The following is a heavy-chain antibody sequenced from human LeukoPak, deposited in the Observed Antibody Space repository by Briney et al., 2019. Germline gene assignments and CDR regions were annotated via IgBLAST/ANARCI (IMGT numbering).Heavy chain of an antibody. CDR3: ARTGCSSTSCYRFDP. D-gene: IGHD2-2*01. J-gene: IGHJ5*02. V-gene: IGHV5-51*01. CDR2: IYPGDSDT. CDR1: GYSFTNYW. Sequence: GESLKISCKASGYSFTNYWIGWVRQMPGKGLEWMGIIYPGDSDTRYSPSFQGQVTISADKSISTAYLQWNSLKASDTAVYYCARTGCSSTSCYRFDPWGQGTLVTVSS.